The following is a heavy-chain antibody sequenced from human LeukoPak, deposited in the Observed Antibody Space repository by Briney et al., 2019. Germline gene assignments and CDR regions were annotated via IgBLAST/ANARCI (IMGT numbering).Heavy chain of an antibody. J-gene: IGHJ4*02. CDR1: GFTFSHYW. V-gene: IGHV3-7*01. D-gene: IGHD2-15*01. Sequence: PGGTLRLSCTASGFTFSHYWMSWVRQAPGKGLQWVADIKQDESEKYYVDSVKGRFTISRDNAKNSMYLQMNSLRAEDTAVYYCARDRYCSDSSCPHFDYWGQGTLVTVS. CDR3: ARDRYCSDSSCPHFDY. CDR2: IKQDESEK.